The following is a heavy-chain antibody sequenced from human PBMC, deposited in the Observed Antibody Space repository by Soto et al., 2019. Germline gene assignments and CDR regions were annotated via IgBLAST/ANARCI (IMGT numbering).Heavy chain of an antibody. V-gene: IGHV3-30-3*01. D-gene: IGHD3-16*01. CDR3: ARDKRTSLQLAGFGDS. J-gene: IGHJ5*01. Sequence: GGSLRLSCAASGFTFSSYALHWVRQAPGKGLEWVAVISYDGSNKYYAESVKGRFTISRDSFKNTLFLQMNSLRVEDTAVYYCARDKRTSLQLAGFGDSWGQGTLLPVSS. CDR1: GFTFSSYA. CDR2: ISYDGSNK.